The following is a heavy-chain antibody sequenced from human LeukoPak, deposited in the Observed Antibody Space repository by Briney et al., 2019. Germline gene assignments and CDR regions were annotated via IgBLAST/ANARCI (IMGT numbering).Heavy chain of an antibody. Sequence: GESLKISCKGSGYSFTTYWIGWVRQMPGKGLEWMGIIHPGDSDTRYSPSFQGQVTISADKSITTAYLQWSSLKASDTAIYYCARSLTPDYFDYWGQGTLVTVSP. J-gene: IGHJ4*02. CDR3: ARSLTPDYFDY. V-gene: IGHV5-51*01. CDR2: IHPGDSDT. CDR1: GYSFTTYW.